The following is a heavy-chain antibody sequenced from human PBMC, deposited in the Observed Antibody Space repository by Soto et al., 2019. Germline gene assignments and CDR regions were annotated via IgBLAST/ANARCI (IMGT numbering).Heavy chain of an antibody. D-gene: IGHD5-12*01. J-gene: IGHJ4*02. Sequence: QVQLQQWGAGLLKPSETLSLNCAVTGGSLSGYYWSWIRQPPGKGLEWIGEVKDGGHTNYSPSLRGXGTXSXDASNYQFSLRLTSVTAADTGVYYCARGQEGVVATHWDQGSLVTVSS. CDR1: GGSLSGYY. CDR3: ARGQEGVVATH. CDR2: VKDGGHT. V-gene: IGHV4-34*01.